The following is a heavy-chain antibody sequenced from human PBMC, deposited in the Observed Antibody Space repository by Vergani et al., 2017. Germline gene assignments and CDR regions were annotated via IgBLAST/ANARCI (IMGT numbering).Heavy chain of an antibody. CDR2: MNPNSGNT. CDR3: ARSPYYDSSGYWGWFDP. J-gene: IGHJ5*02. Sequence: QVQLVQSGAEVKKPGASVKVSCKASGYTFTSYDINWVRQATGQGLEWMGWMNPNSGNTGYAQKFQGSVTMTRNTSISTAYMELSSLRSEDTAVYYCARSPYYDSSGYWGWFDPWGQGTLVTVSS. CDR1: GYTFTSYD. V-gene: IGHV1-8*01. D-gene: IGHD3-22*01.